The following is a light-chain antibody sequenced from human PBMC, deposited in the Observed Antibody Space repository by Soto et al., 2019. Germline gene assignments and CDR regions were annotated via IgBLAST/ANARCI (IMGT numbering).Light chain of an antibody. J-gene: IGLJ2*01. CDR2: DND. Sequence: QSVLTQPPSVSAAPGQKVTISCSGSSSNIGSNFVSWYQQFPGTAPKLVIYDNDKRPSGIPERFSGSKSGTSATLGITGLQTGDEADYYCCSYAGSSTVVFGGGTQLTVL. CDR1: SSNIGSNF. CDR3: CSYAGSSTVV. V-gene: IGLV1-51*01.